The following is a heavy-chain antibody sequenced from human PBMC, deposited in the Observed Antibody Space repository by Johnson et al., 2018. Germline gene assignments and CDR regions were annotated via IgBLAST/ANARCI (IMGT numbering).Heavy chain of an antibody. CDR1: GFTFSSYW. CDR2: VNSDGYST. D-gene: IGHD4-17*01. V-gene: IGHV3-74*01. Sequence: VQLQESGGGLVQPGGSLRLSCAASGFTFSSYWMNWVRQAPGKGLVWVSRVNSDGYSTAYVDSVKGRFTISRDNAKNTLYLQMNSLRAGDPVVYFCSRTTRGAFDIWGQVTLVTVSS. CDR3: SRTTRGAFDI. J-gene: IGHJ3*02.